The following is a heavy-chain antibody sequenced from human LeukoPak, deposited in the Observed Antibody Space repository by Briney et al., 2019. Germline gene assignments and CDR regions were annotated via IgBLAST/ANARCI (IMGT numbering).Heavy chain of an antibody. J-gene: IGHJ4*02. CDR2: MNPNSGNT. D-gene: IGHD3-10*01. CDR1: GYTFTSYD. CDR3: ATPRRITMVRGVPRQFDY. Sequence: ASVKVSCKASGYTFTSYDINWVRQATGQGLEWMGWMNPNSGNTGYAQKFQGRVTMTRNTSISTAYMELSSLRSEDTAVYYCATPRRITMVRGVPRQFDYWGQGTLVTVSS. V-gene: IGHV1-8*01.